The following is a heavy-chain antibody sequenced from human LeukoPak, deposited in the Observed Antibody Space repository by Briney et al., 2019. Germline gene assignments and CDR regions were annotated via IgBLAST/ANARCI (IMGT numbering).Heavy chain of an antibody. V-gene: IGHV4-39*01. J-gene: IGHJ4*02. Sequence: SETLSLTCTVSGGSISSSSYYWGWISQPPGKGLEWIGSIYYSGSTYYNPSLKSRVTISVDTSKNQFSLKLSSVTAADTAVYYCASHQGYCSSGSCHGGFDYSGQGTLVTVSS. CDR1: GGSISSSSYY. CDR2: IYYSGST. CDR3: ASHQGYCSSGSCHGGFDY. D-gene: IGHD2-15*01.